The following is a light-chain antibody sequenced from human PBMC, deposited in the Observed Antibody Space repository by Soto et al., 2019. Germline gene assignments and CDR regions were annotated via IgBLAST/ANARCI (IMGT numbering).Light chain of an antibody. J-gene: IGKJ1*01. CDR2: DAS. CDR1: QSISYY. Sequence: DIQMTQSPSTLSASVGDRVTITCRASQSISYYLAWYQQKPGKAPNLLIYDASNLESGVPSRFSGSGSGTEFTLTITSLQSDDFATYFCQQYNRFSPWTFGQGTKVEIK. V-gene: IGKV1-5*01. CDR3: QQYNRFSPWT.